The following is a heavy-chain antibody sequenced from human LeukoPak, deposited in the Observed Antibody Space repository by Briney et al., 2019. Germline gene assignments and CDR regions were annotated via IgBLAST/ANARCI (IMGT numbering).Heavy chain of an antibody. Sequence: SETLSLTCAVYGGSFTGYYWSWIRQPPGKGLEWIGEINHSGSTYYTPSLKSRATISVDTSKNQFSLKLSSVTAADTAVYYCAKPNIVVVVAAFDYWGQGTLVTVSS. CDR2: INHSGST. V-gene: IGHV4-34*01. CDR1: GGSFTGYY. D-gene: IGHD2-15*01. CDR3: AKPNIVVVVAAFDY. J-gene: IGHJ4*02.